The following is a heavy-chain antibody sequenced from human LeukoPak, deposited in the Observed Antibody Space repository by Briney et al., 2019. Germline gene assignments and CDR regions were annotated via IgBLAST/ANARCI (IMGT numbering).Heavy chain of an antibody. Sequence: PSETLSLTCTVSGGSISSSSYYWGWIRQPPGKGLEWIGSIYYSGSTYYNPSLQSRVTISLHTSKNQFSLKLSSLTAADTAVYYCARLMLETRLPSYSDYWGQGTLVTVSS. CDR2: IYYSGST. V-gene: IGHV4-39*01. CDR1: GGSISSSSYY. D-gene: IGHD3-16*01. J-gene: IGHJ4*02. CDR3: ARLMLETRLPSYSDY.